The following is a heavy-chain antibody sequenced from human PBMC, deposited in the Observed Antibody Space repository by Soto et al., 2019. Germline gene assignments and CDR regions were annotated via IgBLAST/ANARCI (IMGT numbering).Heavy chain of an antibody. CDR1: GYTLTELS. Sequence: ASVKVSCKVSGYTLTELSMHWVRQAPGKGLEWMGGFDPEDGETIYAQKFQGRVTMTEDTSTDTAYMELSSLRSEDTAVYYCATDSLPPMSRTGDAFDIWGQGTMVTVSS. V-gene: IGHV1-24*01. D-gene: IGHD2-15*01. CDR2: FDPEDGET. J-gene: IGHJ3*02. CDR3: ATDSLPPMSRTGDAFDI.